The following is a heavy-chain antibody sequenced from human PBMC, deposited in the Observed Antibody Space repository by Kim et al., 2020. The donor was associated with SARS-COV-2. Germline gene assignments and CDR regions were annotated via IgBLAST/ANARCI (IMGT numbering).Heavy chain of an antibody. J-gene: IGHJ4*02. CDR2: ISSSSSYI. V-gene: IGHV3-21*01. D-gene: IGHD1-26*01. CDR3: ARDRGIVGATGHDY. Sequence: GGSLRLSCAASGFTFSSYSMNWVRQAPGKGLEWVSSISSSSSYIYYADSVKGRFTISRDNAKNSLYLQMNSLRAEDTAVYYCARDRGIVGATGHDYWGQGTLVTVSS. CDR1: GFTFSSYS.